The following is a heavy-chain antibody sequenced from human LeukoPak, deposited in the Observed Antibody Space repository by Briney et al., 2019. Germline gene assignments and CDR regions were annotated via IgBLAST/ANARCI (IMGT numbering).Heavy chain of an antibody. D-gene: IGHD6-13*01. V-gene: IGHV4-59*12. CDR1: GGSISSYY. Sequence: SETLSLTCTVSGGSISSYYWSWIRQPPGKGLEWIGYIYYSGSTNYNPSLKSRVTISVDTSKNQFSLKLSSVTAADTAVYYCARGGYSSSWYGEYFQHWGQGTLVTVSS. CDR2: IYYSGST. CDR3: ARGGYSSSWYGEYFQH. J-gene: IGHJ1*01.